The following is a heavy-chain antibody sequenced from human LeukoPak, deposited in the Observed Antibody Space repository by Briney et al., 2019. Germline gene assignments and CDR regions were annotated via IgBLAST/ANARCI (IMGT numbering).Heavy chain of an antibody. V-gene: IGHV1-18*04. D-gene: IGHD2-15*01. Sequence: ASVKFSCKASAYTYTSYGISWVRQAPGQGLEWMGWSSAYNSNTNYAQKLQGKVTMTTDTSTSTAYIELRSLRSDDTAVYYCARDLGWDIVVVVAATLLDYWGQGTLVTVSS. CDR2: SSAYNSNT. CDR1: AYTYTSYG. CDR3: ARDLGWDIVVVVAATLLDY. J-gene: IGHJ4*02.